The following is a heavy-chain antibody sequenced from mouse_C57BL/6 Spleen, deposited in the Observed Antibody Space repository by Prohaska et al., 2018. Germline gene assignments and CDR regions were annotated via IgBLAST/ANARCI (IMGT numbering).Heavy chain of an antibody. CDR1: GYTFTSYW. CDR2: IHPNSGST. D-gene: IGHD6-5*01. J-gene: IGHJ4*01. CDR3: AQSLPSYAMYY. Sequence: SVKLSCKASGYTFTSYWMHWVKQRPGQGLEWIGMIHPNSGSTNYNEKFKSKATLTVDKSSSTAYMQLSSLTSEDSAVYYCAQSLPSYAMYYWGQGTSVTVSS. V-gene: IGHV1-64*01.